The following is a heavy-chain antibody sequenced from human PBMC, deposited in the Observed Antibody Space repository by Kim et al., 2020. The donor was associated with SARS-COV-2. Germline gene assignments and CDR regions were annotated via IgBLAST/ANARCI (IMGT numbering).Heavy chain of an antibody. Sequence: GGSLRLSCAASGFTFDDYAMHWVRQAPGKGLEWVSLISGDGGSTYYADSVKGRFTISRDNSKNSLYLQMNSLRTEDTALYYCAKIHARGSGSYSPYYYYGMDVWGQGTTVTVSS. J-gene: IGHJ6*02. V-gene: IGHV3-43*02. CDR1: GFTFDDYA. CDR3: AKIHARGSGSYSPYYYYGMDV. CDR2: ISGDGGST. D-gene: IGHD3-10*01.